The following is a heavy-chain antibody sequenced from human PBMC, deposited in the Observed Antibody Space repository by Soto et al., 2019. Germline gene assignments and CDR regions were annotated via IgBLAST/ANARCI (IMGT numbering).Heavy chain of an antibody. V-gene: IGHV1-69*12. D-gene: IGHD2-15*01. CDR2: IIPIFGTA. Sequence: QVQLVQSGAEVKKPGSSVKVSCKASGGTFSSYAISWVRQAPGQGLEWMGGIIPIFGTANYAQKFQGRVTITADESTSPAYMELSSLRSEDTAVYYCARDRPYCSGGSCYPSYFDYWGQGTLVTVSS. CDR3: ARDRPYCSGGSCYPSYFDY. CDR1: GGTFSSYA. J-gene: IGHJ4*02.